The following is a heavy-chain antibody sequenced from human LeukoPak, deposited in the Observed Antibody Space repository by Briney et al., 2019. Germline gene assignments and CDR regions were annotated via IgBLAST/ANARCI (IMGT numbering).Heavy chain of an antibody. CDR3: AELGMIGGV. V-gene: IGHV3-23*01. CDR1: GFTFSSYA. D-gene: IGHD3-10*02. J-gene: IGHJ6*04. CDR2: ISGSGGST. Sequence: GGSLRLSCAASGFTFSSYAMSWVRQAPGKGLEWVSAISGSGGSTYYADSVKGRFTISRDNAKNSLYLQMNSLRAEDTAVYYCAELGMIGGVWGKGTTVTISS.